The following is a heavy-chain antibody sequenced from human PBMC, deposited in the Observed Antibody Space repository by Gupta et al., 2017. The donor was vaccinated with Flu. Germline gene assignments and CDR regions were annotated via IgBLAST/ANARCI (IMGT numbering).Heavy chain of an antibody. V-gene: IGHV3-23*01. CDR2: VSGFGGSR. J-gene: IGHJ5*02. CDR1: TFYTSA. CDR3: VKGGHKSWFDP. Sequence: TFYTSAMGGVCQAPGKGLGWVSTVSGFGGSRCYADAVKGRFTISRDNSKSTVSLEMNSLRGEDMALYYCVKGGHKSWFDPWGQGTLVTVSS. D-gene: IGHD5-18*01.